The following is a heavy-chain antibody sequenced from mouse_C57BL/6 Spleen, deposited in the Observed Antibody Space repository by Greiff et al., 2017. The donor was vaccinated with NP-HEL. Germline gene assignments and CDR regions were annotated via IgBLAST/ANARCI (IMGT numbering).Heavy chain of an antibody. J-gene: IGHJ4*01. CDR3: ANDLYYAMDY. V-gene: IGHV5-17*01. CDR2: ISSGSSTI. Sequence: EVQLQESGGGLVKPGGTLKLSCAASGFTFSDYGMHWVRQAPEKGLEWVAYISSGSSTIYYADTVKGRFTISRDNAKNTLFLQMTSLRSEDTAMYYCANDLYYAMDYWGQGTSVTVSS. CDR1: GFTFSDYG. D-gene: IGHD2-3*01.